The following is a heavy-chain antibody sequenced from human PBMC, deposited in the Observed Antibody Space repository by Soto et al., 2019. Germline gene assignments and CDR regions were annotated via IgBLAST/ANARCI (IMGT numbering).Heavy chain of an antibody. CDR3: AKCGSPGIGDYYYYGMDV. Sequence: EVQLLESGGGLVQPGGSLRLSCAASGFTFSTYAMSWVRQAPGKGLEWVSGIAGSGTTTYYADYVKGRFTISRDNSKNCLYPQLNSLRAVDTAVYYCAKCGSPGIGDYYYYGMDVWGQGTTVTVAS. V-gene: IGHV3-23*01. J-gene: IGHJ6*02. CDR2: IAGSGTTT. CDR1: GFTFSTYA. D-gene: IGHD6-13*01.